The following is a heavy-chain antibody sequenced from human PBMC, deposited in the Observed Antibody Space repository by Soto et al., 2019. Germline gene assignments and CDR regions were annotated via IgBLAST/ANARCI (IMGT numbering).Heavy chain of an antibody. CDR3: AREGVVAASD. Sequence: EVQLVESGGGLVQPGGSLRLSCAASGFTVSSNYMSWVRQAPGKGLEWVSVIYSGGSTNYADSVKGRFTISRDNSKNTLDSQMNRPRAGDTAVEYCAREGVVAASDWGQGTLVTVSS. D-gene: IGHD2-15*01. CDR2: IYSGGST. J-gene: IGHJ4*02. V-gene: IGHV3-66*01. CDR1: GFTVSSNY.